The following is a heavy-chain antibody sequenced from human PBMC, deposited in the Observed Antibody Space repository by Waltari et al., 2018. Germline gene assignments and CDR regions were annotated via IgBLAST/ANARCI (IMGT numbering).Heavy chain of an antibody. CDR2: INAGNGNT. CDR1: GYTFTSYA. D-gene: IGHD3-16*01. V-gene: IGHV1-3*01. CDR3: ARSIMITFGGLPGY. Sequence: QVQLVQSGAEVKKPGASVKVSCKASGYTFTSYAMHWVRQAPGQRLEWMGWINAGNGNTKYSQKFQGRVTITRDTSASTAYMGLSSLRSEDTAVYYCARSIMITFGGLPGYWGQGTLVTVSS. J-gene: IGHJ4*02.